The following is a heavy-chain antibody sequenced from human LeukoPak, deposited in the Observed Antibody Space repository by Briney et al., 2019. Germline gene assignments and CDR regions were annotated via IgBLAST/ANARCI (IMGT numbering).Heavy chain of an antibody. CDR1: GYDFSTYW. V-gene: IGHV5-51*01. D-gene: IGHD2-15*01. J-gene: IGHJ5*02. Sequence: GESLKISCKGLGYDFSTYWNAWVRQMPGKGLECMGIIYPGDSDTRYSPSFQGHVTISVDKSISTAYLQWSSLKASDTAMYYCATMGVVVDATWFDPWGQGTLVTVSS. CDR2: IYPGDSDT. CDR3: ATMGVVVDATWFDP.